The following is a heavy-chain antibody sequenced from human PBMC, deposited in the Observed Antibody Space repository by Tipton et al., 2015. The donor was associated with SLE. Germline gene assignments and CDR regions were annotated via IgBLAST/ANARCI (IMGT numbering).Heavy chain of an antibody. D-gene: IGHD3-16*02. Sequence: TLSLTCIVSGGSITNYYWSWIRQPPGKGLEWIGYIYSSGSTDYNPSLEGRVTISVDSSKNQFSLKLSSVTAADTAVYYCARDQGYDYVWGSYRRYDAFDIWGQGTMVTVSS. J-gene: IGHJ3*02. CDR1: GGSITNYY. V-gene: IGHV4-59*12. CDR3: ARDQGYDYVWGSYRRYDAFDI. CDR2: IYSSGST.